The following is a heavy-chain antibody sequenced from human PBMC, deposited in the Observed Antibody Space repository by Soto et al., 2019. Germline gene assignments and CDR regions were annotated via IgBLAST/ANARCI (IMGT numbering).Heavy chain of an antibody. CDR1: GFTFSDYW. CDR3: VRGTSDLPGMDY. V-gene: IGHV3-74*01. CDR2: INTYGTYT. D-gene: IGHD2-2*01. J-gene: IGHJ4*02. Sequence: VESGGSLLQPGGTLRLSCAGSGFTFSDYWMHWVRQVPGRGLVWVSRINTYGTYTSYADSVKGRFTISRDNARDTLFLQLYRLRAEDTGLYFCVRGTSDLPGMDYWGQGTLVTVSS.